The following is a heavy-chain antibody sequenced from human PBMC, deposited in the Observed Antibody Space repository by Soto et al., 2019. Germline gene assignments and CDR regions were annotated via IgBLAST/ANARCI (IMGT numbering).Heavy chain of an antibody. CDR3: AKGVYCTTTVCGETRGWFGP. CDR1: GFTFSDYA. CDR2: LSGSGGNV. Sequence: PGGSLRLSCAASGFTFSDYAMGWVRQAPGKGLEWVSSLSGSGGNVFYADSVRGRFTISRDNSRNTVFLQMDGLRVEDTATYYCAKGVYCTTTVCGETRGWFGPWGQGTQVTVSS. J-gene: IGHJ5*02. D-gene: IGHD2-8*01. V-gene: IGHV3-23*01.